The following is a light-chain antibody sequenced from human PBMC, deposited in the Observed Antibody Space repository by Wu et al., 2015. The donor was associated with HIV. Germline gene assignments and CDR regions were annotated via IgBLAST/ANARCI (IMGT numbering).Light chain of an antibody. CDR3: QQYNNWPPNFT. V-gene: IGKV3-15*01. J-gene: IGKJ1*01. CDR1: QSVSSD. Sequence: EVVMTQSPAALSVSPGERVTLSCRASQSVSSDVAWYQQKPGQAPRLLMYGASTRASGIPARFSGSGSGTEFTLTISSVQSQDSAVYFCQQYNNWPPNFTFGQGTKVEIK. CDR2: GAS.